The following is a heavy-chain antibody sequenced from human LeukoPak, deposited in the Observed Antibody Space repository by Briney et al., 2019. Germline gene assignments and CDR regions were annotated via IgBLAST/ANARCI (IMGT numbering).Heavy chain of an antibody. Sequence: SETLSLTCTVSGGSISSYYWSWIRQPPGKGLEWIGYIYYSGSTNYNPSLKSRVTISVDTSKNQFSLKLSSVTAADTAVYYCARHFFPGATRAFDIWGQGTMVTVST. J-gene: IGHJ3*02. CDR3: ARHFFPGATRAFDI. D-gene: IGHD1-26*01. V-gene: IGHV4-59*08. CDR1: GGSISSYY. CDR2: IYYSGST.